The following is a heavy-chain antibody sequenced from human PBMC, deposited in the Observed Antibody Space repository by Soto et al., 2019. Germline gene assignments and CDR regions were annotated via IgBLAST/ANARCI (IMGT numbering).Heavy chain of an antibody. Sequence: ASVKVSCKASGYTFTVYYMHCVLQAPGQGLEWMGWINPNSGGTNYAQKFQGWVTMTRDTSISTAYMELSRLRSDDTAVYYCARAQSGTPYFDYWGQGTLVTVSS. D-gene: IGHD6-13*01. V-gene: IGHV1-2*04. J-gene: IGHJ4*02. CDR1: GYTFTVYY. CDR2: INPNSGGT. CDR3: ARAQSGTPYFDY.